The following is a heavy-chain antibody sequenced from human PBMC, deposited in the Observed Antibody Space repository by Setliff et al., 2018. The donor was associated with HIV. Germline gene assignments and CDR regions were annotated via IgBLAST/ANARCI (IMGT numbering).Heavy chain of an antibody. Sequence: GGSLRLSCAASAFTFSNYNIHWVRQAPGKGLEWVAFISYDGNKKYYADSVKGRFTISRDNAKNSLYLQMNSLRAEDTAVYYCARSRAAGFDYWGQGTLVTVSS. J-gene: IGHJ4*02. CDR3: ARSRAAGFDY. CDR2: ISYDGNKK. D-gene: IGHD6-13*01. V-gene: IGHV3-30*04. CDR1: AFTFSNYN.